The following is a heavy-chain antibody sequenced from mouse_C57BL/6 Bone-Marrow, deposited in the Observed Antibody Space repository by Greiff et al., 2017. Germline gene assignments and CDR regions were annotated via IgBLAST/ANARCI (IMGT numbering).Heavy chain of an antibody. V-gene: IGHV5-2*01. CDR1: EYEFPSHD. J-gene: IGHJ3*01. Sequence: DVKLVESGGGLVQPGESLKLSCESNEYEFPSHDMSWVRKTPEKRLELVAAINSDGGSTYYPDPMERRFIISRDTTKKTLYLQMSSLRSEDTALYYCARHDGYYPWCAYWGQGTLVTVSA. CDR3: ARHDGYYPWCAY. CDR2: INSDGGST. D-gene: IGHD2-3*01.